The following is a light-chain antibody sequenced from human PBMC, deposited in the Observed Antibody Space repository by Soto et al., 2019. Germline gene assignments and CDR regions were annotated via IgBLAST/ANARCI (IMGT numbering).Light chain of an antibody. V-gene: IGLV2-23*01. Sequence: QSVLTQPASVSGSPGQSITTSCTGTSSDVGSYSLLSWYQHHPGKAPKLIIYEDIKGPSGVSNRFSGSKSGNTASLRISVLQAEDEADYYCYTYAGGSTYLFGTGTKVTVL. CDR1: SSDVGSYSL. CDR3: YTYAGGSTYL. J-gene: IGLJ1*01. CDR2: EDI.